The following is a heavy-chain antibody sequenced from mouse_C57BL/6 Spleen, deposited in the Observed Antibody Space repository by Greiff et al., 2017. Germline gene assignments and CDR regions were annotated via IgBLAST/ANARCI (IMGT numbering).Heavy chain of an antibody. CDR1: GYTFTSYW. Sequence: QVQLQQPGAELVMPGASVKLSCKASGYTFTSYWMHWVKQRPGQGLEWIGEIDPSDSYTNYNQKFKGKSTLTVDKSSSPAYMQLSSLTSEESAVYYCARDGSSYGYFDVWGTGTTVTVSS. CDR2: IDPSDSYT. D-gene: IGHD1-1*01. CDR3: ARDGSSYGYFDV. J-gene: IGHJ1*03. V-gene: IGHV1-69*01.